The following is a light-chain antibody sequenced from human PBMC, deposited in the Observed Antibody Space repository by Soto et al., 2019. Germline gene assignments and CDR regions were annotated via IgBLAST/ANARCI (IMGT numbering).Light chain of an antibody. CDR1: QSVSSNF. CDR3: QQYGSSPRT. V-gene: IGKV3-20*01. Sequence: HSKSTLSFFPGEKAHLPCRASQSVSSNFLAWYQQKPGQAPRLLIYGASNRATGIPDRFSGSGSGTDFTLTISRLEPEDFAVFYCQQYGSSPRTLGQGTKVDIK. CDR2: GAS. J-gene: IGKJ1*01.